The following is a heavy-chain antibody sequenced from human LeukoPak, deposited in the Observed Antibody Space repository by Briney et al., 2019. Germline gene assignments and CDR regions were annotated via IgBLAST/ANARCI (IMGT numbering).Heavy chain of an antibody. CDR2: MNPNSGNT. CDR3: ARGRLSDDLEWLLPVPFDP. D-gene: IGHD3-3*01. J-gene: IGHJ5*02. Sequence: ATLSVSCKASVYTFTSYDINCVPESTRHRLEWMRWMNPNSGNTGYTQKFQGRVTITRNTSISTAYMELSRLRSEDTAVYYCARGRLSDDLEWLLPVPFDPWGQGTLVTVSS. CDR1: VYTFTSYD. V-gene: IGHV1-8*01.